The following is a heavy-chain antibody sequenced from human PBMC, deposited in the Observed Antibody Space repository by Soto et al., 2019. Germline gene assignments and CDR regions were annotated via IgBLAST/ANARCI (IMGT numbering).Heavy chain of an antibody. D-gene: IGHD3-10*01. J-gene: IGHJ3*02. CDR1: GYTFTSYA. CDR2: INAGNGNT. CDR3: ARGLRITMVRGVDAFDI. Sequence: QVQLVQSGAEEKKPGASVKVSCKASGYTFTSYAMHWVRQAPGQRLEWMGWINAGNGNTKYSQKFQGRVNITRDTSSSKAYMELSSLRSEDTAVYYCARGLRITMVRGVDAFDIWGQGTMVTVSS. V-gene: IGHV1-3*05.